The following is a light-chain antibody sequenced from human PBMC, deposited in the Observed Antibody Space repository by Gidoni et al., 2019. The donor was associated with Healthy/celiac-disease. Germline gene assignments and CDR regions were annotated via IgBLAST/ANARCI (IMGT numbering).Light chain of an antibody. CDR1: QSISSY. V-gene: IGKV1-39*01. CDR2: AAS. CDR3: QQSYSTHST. Sequence: DIQMPQSPSSLSASVGDTVTITCRASQSISSYLNWYQQKPGKAPKLLIYAASSLQSGVPSRFSGSGSGTDFTLTSSSLQPEDFATYYCQQSYSTHSTFGGGTKVEIK. J-gene: IGKJ4*01.